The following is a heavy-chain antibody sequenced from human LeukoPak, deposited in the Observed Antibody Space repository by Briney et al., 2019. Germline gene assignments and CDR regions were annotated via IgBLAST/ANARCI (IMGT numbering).Heavy chain of an antibody. Sequence: ASVTVSCKSSGYTFTIYDINWGRQATGQGLEWMGWMNPNSGNTGYAQKFQGRVTMTRNTSISTAYMELSSLRSEDTAVYYCARGRSPYGDYEGYWGQGTLVTVSS. CDR1: GYTFTIYD. J-gene: IGHJ4*02. CDR2: MNPNSGNT. D-gene: IGHD4-17*01. V-gene: IGHV1-8*01. CDR3: ARGRSPYGDYEGY.